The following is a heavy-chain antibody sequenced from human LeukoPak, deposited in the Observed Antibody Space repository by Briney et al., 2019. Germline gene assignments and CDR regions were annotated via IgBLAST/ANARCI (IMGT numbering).Heavy chain of an antibody. Sequence: SETLSLTCTVSGGSISSDSYYWGWIRQPPGKGLQWIGSIYYSGSTYYSSPLKSRVTMSVDTSKNQFSLELSSVTAADTAVYYCARRFSNGWVYYYGMDVWGQGTTVTVSS. CDR2: IYYSGST. CDR3: ARRFSNGWVYYYGMDV. D-gene: IGHD6-19*01. CDR1: GGSISSDSYY. V-gene: IGHV4-39*01. J-gene: IGHJ6*02.